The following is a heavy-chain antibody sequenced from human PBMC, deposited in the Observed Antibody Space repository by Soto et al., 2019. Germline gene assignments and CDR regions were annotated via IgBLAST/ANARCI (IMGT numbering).Heavy chain of an antibody. Sequence: QVQLVQSGAEVKKPGASVKVSCKASGYTFTGYYMHWVRQAPGQGLEWMGWINPNSGGTNYAQKFQGRVTMTRDTSISTAYMELSRLRSDDTAVYYCARESYYDSSGNNWFDPWGQGTLVTVSS. D-gene: IGHD3-22*01. CDR1: GYTFTGYY. CDR3: ARESYYDSSGNNWFDP. J-gene: IGHJ5*02. CDR2: INPNSGGT. V-gene: IGHV1-2*02.